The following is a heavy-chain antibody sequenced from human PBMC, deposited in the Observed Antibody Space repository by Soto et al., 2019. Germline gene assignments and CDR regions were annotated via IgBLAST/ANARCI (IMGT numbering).Heavy chain of an antibody. CDR1: GFTVSSNY. J-gene: IGHJ4*02. Sequence: PGGSLRLSCAASGFTVSSNYMSWVRQAPGKGLEWVSVIYSGGSTYYADSVKGRFTISRDDSKNALFLQMNSLRAEDTAVYYCARDLGSTNYYFDYWGLGTLVTVSS. D-gene: IGHD1-1*01. V-gene: IGHV3-66*01. CDR2: IYSGGST. CDR3: ARDLGSTNYYFDY.